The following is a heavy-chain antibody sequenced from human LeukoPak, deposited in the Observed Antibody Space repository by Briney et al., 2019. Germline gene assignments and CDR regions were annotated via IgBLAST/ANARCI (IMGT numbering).Heavy chain of an antibody. V-gene: IGHV4-34*01. Sequence: ETLSLTCAVYGGSFSGYYWSWIRQPPGKGLEWIGEINHSGSTNYNPSLKSRVTISVDTSKNQFSLKLSSVTAADTAVYYCTRGAGWLIDYWGQGILVTVSS. J-gene: IGHJ4*02. CDR1: GGSFSGYY. CDR2: INHSGST. D-gene: IGHD3-16*01. CDR3: TRGAGWLIDY.